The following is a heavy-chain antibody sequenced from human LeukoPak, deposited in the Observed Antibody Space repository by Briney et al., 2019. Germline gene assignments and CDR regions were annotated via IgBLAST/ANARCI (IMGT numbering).Heavy chain of an antibody. CDR2: LHISGNT. J-gene: IGHJ4*02. V-gene: IGHV4-4*07. Sequence: PSETLSLTCTVSGGSISANHWVWIRQPAGKGLEWIGRLHISGNTNYNHSLKSRVTISLDTSKNQFSLRMTSATAADTAVYFCARDPLRSSFDLWGQGILVSVSS. D-gene: IGHD1-26*01. CDR1: GGSISANH. CDR3: ARDPLRSSFDL.